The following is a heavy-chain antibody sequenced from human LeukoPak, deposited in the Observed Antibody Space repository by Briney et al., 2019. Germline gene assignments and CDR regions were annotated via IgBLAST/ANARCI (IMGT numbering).Heavy chain of an antibody. CDR2: IKQDGSEK. V-gene: IGHV3-7*01. J-gene: IGHJ4*02. CDR3: VRDGDTSGYTN. CDR1: GFSFGDYA. D-gene: IGHD3-22*01. Sequence: GGSLRLSCAASGFSFGDYAMHWVRQAPGKGLEWVANIKQDGSEKYYVDSVKGRFTISRDNAKNSLYLQMNSLRAEDTAVYSCVRDGDTSGYTNWGQGTLVTVSS.